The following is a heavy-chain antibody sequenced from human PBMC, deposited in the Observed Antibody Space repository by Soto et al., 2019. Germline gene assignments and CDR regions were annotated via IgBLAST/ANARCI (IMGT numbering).Heavy chain of an antibody. CDR2: ISAYNGNT. J-gene: IGHJ4*02. CDR3: VRWKQGVDD. CDR1: GYTFTSYG. Sequence: QVQLVQSGAEVKKPGASVKVSCKASGYTFTSYGISWVRQAPGQGLEWMGWISAYNGNTNYAQKLQCRVTMTTDTPTSTANLELTSLRSDDTAVYYDVRWKQGVDDWGQGTLVTVSS. V-gene: IGHV1-18*01. D-gene: IGHD1-1*01.